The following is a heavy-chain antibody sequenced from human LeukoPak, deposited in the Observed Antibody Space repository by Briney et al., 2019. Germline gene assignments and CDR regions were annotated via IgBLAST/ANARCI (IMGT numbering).Heavy chain of an antibody. Sequence: ASETLSLTCTVSGGSISSGGYYWSWIRQHPGKGLEWIGYIYYSGSTYYNPSLKSRVTISVDTSKNQFSLKLSSVTAADTAVYYCAREYSGYDWPYYFDYWGQGTLVTVSS. CDR1: GGSISSGGYY. V-gene: IGHV4-31*03. CDR3: AREYSGYDWPYYFDY. D-gene: IGHD5-12*01. CDR2: IYYSGST. J-gene: IGHJ4*02.